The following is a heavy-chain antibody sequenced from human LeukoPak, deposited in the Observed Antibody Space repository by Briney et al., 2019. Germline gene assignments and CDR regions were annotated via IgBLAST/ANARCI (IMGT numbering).Heavy chain of an antibody. Sequence: GGSLRLSCAASGFTFSSYWMSWVHQAPGKGLEWVANIKQDGSEKYYVDSVKGRFTISRDNAKNSLYLQMNSLRAEGTAVYYCAREEYSSSSDWFDPWGQGTLVTVSS. J-gene: IGHJ5*02. CDR2: IKQDGSEK. V-gene: IGHV3-7*01. D-gene: IGHD6-6*01. CDR1: GFTFSSYW. CDR3: AREEYSSSSDWFDP.